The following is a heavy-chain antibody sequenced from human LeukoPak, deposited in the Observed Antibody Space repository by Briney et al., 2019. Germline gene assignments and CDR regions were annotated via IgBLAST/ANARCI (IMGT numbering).Heavy chain of an antibody. J-gene: IGHJ6*02. CDR3: AKDSLPGGQLVYYGMDV. CDR1: GFTFISYG. CDR2: ISYDGSNK. D-gene: IGHD6-13*01. Sequence: GGSLRLSCAASGFTFISYGMHWVRQAPGKGLEWVAVISYDGSNKYYADSVKGRFTISRDNSKNTLYLQMNSLRAEDTAVYYCAKDSLPGGQLVYYGMDVWGQGTTVTVSS. V-gene: IGHV3-30*18.